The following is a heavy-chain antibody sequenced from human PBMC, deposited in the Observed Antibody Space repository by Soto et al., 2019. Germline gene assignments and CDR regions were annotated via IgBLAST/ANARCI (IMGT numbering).Heavy chain of an antibody. J-gene: IGHJ4*02. D-gene: IGHD3-22*01. Sequence: SVKVSCKASGGTFSSYAISGVRQAPGQGLEWMGGIIPIFGTANYAQKFQGRVTITADESTSTAYMELSSLRSEDTAVYYCARTFDSNFDYFDYWGQGTLVTVSS. CDR3: ARTFDSNFDYFDY. CDR1: GGTFSSYA. CDR2: IIPIFGTA. V-gene: IGHV1-69*13.